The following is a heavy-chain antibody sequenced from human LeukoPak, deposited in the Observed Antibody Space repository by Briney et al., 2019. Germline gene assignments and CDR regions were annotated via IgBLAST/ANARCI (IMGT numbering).Heavy chain of an antibody. CDR1: GYSFTSYW. J-gene: IGHJ4*02. Sequence: GASLRISCKGSGYSFTSYWISWVRQLPGKGLEWMGRIDPSDSYTNYSPSFQGHVTISADKSISTAYLQWSSLKASDTAMYYCARQPVVAATGQDYWGQGTLVTVSS. V-gene: IGHV5-10-1*01. CDR2: IDPSDSYT. D-gene: IGHD2-15*01. CDR3: ARQPVVAATGQDY.